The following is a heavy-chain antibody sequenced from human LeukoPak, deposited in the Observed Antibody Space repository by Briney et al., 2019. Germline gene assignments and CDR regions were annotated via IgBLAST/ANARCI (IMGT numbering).Heavy chain of an antibody. V-gene: IGHV4-34*01. J-gene: IGHJ4*02. CDR2: IYYSGRT. CDR3: ARRKYYTIEN. D-gene: IGHD3-10*01. Sequence: SETLSLTCAVYGESFGGSYWSWIRQPPGKGLEWIASIYYSGRTYYNPSLKSRITISVDSSKNQFSLRLSSVTAADTAVYYCARRKYYTIENWGQGTLVTVSS. CDR1: GESFGGSY.